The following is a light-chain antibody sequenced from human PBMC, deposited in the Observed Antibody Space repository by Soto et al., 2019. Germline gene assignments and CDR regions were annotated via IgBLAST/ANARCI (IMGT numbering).Light chain of an antibody. CDR1: QNVRSY. Sequence: EIVLTQSPATLSLSPGERATLSCRASQNVRSYLAWYQQKPGQAPRLLIHDASSRATGIPDRFSCSGSGTDFTLTISSLEPEDSAVYYCQQRTNWPTSTCGQGTRLEIK. V-gene: IGKV3-11*01. CDR2: DAS. J-gene: IGKJ5*01. CDR3: QQRTNWPTST.